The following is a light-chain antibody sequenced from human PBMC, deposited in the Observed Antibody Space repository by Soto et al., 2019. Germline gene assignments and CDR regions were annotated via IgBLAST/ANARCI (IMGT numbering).Light chain of an antibody. J-gene: IGKJ1*01. CDR2: GAS. CDR3: QQYGSSGT. Sequence: EIVMTQSPATLSVSLGERVTLSCRASQSVITTLAWYQQKPGQAPRLLIYGASTRATGIPARFSGSGSGTDFTLTISRLEPEDFAVYYCQQYGSSGTFGQGTKVDIK. V-gene: IGKV3-15*01. CDR1: QSVITT.